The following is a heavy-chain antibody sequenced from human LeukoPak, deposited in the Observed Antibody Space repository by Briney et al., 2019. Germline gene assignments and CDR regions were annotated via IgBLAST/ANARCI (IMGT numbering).Heavy chain of an antibody. Sequence: ASVKVSCKVSGYTLTELSMHWVRQAPGKGLEWMGGFDPEDGETIYAQKFQGRVTMTGDTSTDTAYMELSSLRSEDTAVYYCATPRGSYYYYYYGMDVWGQGTTVTVSS. D-gene: IGHD1-26*01. V-gene: IGHV1-24*01. CDR3: ATPRGSYYYYYYGMDV. J-gene: IGHJ6*02. CDR2: FDPEDGET. CDR1: GYTLTELS.